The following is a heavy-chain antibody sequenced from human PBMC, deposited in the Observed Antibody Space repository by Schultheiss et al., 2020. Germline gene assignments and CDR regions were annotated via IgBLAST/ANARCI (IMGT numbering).Heavy chain of an antibody. Sequence: GGSLRLSCATSGFRLSAYWMTWVRQAPGKGLEWVANIKEDGSEKYYVDSVRGRFTISRDNSKNTLYLQMSSLRAEDTAVYYCARGYDFWYYWGQGTLVTVSS. D-gene: IGHD3-3*01. CDR3: ARGYDFWYY. CDR1: GFRLSAYW. CDR2: IKEDGSEK. V-gene: IGHV3-7*03. J-gene: IGHJ4*02.